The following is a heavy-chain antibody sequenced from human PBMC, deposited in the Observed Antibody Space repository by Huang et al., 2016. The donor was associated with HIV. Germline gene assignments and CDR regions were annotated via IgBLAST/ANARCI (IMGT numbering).Heavy chain of an antibody. J-gene: IGHJ3*02. CDR2: IKKDGSEK. V-gene: IGHV3-7*01. Sequence: EVQLVESGGGLVQPGGSLRLSCIASGFTFSRYWMSWVRQAPGEGREWGANIKKDGSEKYYVDSVKGRFTISRDSAKNSLFLQMNSLRAEDTAVYHCARDYEKRGVVVIKGKAFDIWGQGTMVAVSS. CDR1: GFTFSRYW. D-gene: IGHD3-22*01. CDR3: ARDYEKRGVVVIKGKAFDI.